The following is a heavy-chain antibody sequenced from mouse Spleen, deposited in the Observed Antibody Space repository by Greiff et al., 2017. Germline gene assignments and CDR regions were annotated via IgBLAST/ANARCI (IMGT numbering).Heavy chain of an antibody. V-gene: IGHV1-5*01. CDR2: IYPGNSDT. CDR3: TREYGNYGAMDY. CDR1: GYTFTSYW. J-gene: IGHJ4*01. D-gene: IGHD2-10*02. Sequence: VHVKQSGTVLARPGASVKMSCKTSGYTFTSYWMHWVKQRPGQGLEWIGAIYPGNSDTSYNQKFKGKAKLTAVTSASTAYMELSSLTNEDSAVYYCTREYGNYGAMDYWGQGTSVTVSS.